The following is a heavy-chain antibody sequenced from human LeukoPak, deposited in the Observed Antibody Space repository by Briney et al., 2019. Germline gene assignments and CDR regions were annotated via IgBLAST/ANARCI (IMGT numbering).Heavy chain of an antibody. CDR2: TYYRSKWYN. Sequence: QTLSLTCAISGYSVSNNSAAWNWIRQSPSRGLKWLGRTYYRSKWYNDYAVSVKSRITINPDTSKNQFSLQLNSVTPEDTAVYYCARAGEDMGYYYYGMDVWGQGTTVTVSS. CDR1: GYSVSNNSAA. J-gene: IGHJ6*02. CDR3: ARAGEDMGYYYYGMDV. D-gene: IGHD1-1*01. V-gene: IGHV6-1*01.